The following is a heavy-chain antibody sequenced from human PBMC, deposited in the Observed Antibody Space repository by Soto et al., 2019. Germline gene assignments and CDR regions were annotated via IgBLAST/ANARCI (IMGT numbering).Heavy chain of an antibody. V-gene: IGHV1-46*01. CDR3: ARDTYYYDSSGYYNLDY. CDR1: GYTFTSYY. CDR2: INPSGGST. Sequence: ASVKVYCKASGYTFTSYYMHWVRQAPGQGLEWMGIINPSGGSTSYAQKFQGRVTMTRDTSTNTVYMELSSLRSEDTAVYYCARDTYYYDSSGYYNLDYWGQGTLVTVSS. J-gene: IGHJ4*02. D-gene: IGHD3-22*01.